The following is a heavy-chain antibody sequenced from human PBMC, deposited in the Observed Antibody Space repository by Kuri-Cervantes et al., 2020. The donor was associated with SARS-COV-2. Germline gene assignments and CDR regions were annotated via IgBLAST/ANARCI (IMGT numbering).Heavy chain of an antibody. CDR1: GYTFTGYY. CDR3: ARNLGVLAFGELLD. V-gene: IGHV1-2*02. Sequence: ASVNVSCKASGYTFTGYYMHWVRQAPGQGLEWMGWINPNSGGTNYAQKFQGRVTMTTDTSTSTAYMELRSLRSDDPAVYYCARNLGVLAFGELLDWGQGTLVTVS. D-gene: IGHD3-10*01. J-gene: IGHJ4*02. CDR2: INPNSGGT.